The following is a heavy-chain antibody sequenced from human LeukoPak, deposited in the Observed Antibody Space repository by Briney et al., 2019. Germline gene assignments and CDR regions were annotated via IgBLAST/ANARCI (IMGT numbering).Heavy chain of an antibody. CDR1: GYTCTGYY. V-gene: IGHV1-2*04. Sequence: ASVKVSCKASGYTCTGYYRHWVRQAPGQGLEWMGWINPNSGGTNYAQKFQGWVTMTRDTSISTAYMELSRLRSDATAVYYCARGVITFGGVIVLPNFDYWGQGTLVTVSS. D-gene: IGHD3-16*02. J-gene: IGHJ4*02. CDR2: INPNSGGT. CDR3: ARGVITFGGVIVLPNFDY.